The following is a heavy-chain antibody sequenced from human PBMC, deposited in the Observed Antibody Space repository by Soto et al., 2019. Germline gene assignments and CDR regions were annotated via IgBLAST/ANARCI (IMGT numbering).Heavy chain of an antibody. J-gene: IGHJ6*02. CDR1: GYTFTSYG. CDR3: ARVESRYFDWLSTPRDYGMDV. V-gene: IGHV1-18*01. D-gene: IGHD3-9*01. Sequence: QVQLVQSGAEVKKPGASVKVSCKASGYTFTSYGISWVRQAPGQGLEWMGWISAYNGNTNYAQKLQGRVTMTTDTSTSTAYMELRSLRSDDTAVYYCARVESRYFDWLSTPRDYGMDVWGQGTTVTVSS. CDR2: ISAYNGNT.